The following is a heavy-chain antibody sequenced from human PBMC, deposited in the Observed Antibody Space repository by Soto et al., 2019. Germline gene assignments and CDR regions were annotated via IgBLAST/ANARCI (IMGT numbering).Heavy chain of an antibody. CDR2: ISHSGST. CDR3: ARGNGLRFLEWLLNPFDY. Sequence: QVQLQESGPGLVKPSGTLSLTCAVSSGSISSSNWWSWVRQPPGKGLEWIGEISHSGSTNYNPSLKSRVTISVDKSKNQFSLKLSSVTAADTAVYYCARGNGLRFLEWLLNPFDYWGQGTLVTVSS. CDR1: SGSISSSNW. J-gene: IGHJ4*02. D-gene: IGHD3-3*01. V-gene: IGHV4-4*02.